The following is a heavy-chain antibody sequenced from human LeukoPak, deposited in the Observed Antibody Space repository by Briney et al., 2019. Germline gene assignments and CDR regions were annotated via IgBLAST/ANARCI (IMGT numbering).Heavy chain of an antibody. CDR3: ARDIGISNSWPYFDF. V-gene: IGHV3-21*01. CDR1: GFTFSTYN. Sequence: GGSLRLSCAASGFTFSTYNMNWVRQAPGKGLEWVSSISSSSTYIFYADSVKGRFTNSRDNAKSSLYLQMNSLRAEDTAVYYCARDIGISNSWPYFDFWGRGTLVTVSS. J-gene: IGHJ4*02. D-gene: IGHD6-13*01. CDR2: ISSSSTYI.